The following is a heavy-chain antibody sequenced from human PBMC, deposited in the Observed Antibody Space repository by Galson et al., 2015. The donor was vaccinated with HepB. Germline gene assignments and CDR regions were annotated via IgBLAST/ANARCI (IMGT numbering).Heavy chain of an antibody. J-gene: IGHJ4*02. V-gene: IGHV3-48*01. CDR3: TRIALSGSYWYFDY. D-gene: IGHD1-26*01. Sequence: SLRLSCAVSGFTFSSYTMNWVRQAPGKGLEWISYISTTSDNKFSADSVKGRFIISRDNAKNLLYLQMNSLRAEDTAVYYCTRIALSGSYWYFDYWGRGSLVTVSS. CDR2: ISTTSDNK. CDR1: GFTFSSYT.